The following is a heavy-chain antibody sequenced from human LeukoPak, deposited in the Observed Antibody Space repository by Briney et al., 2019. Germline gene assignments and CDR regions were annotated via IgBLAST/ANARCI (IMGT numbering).Heavy chain of an antibody. Sequence: TGGSLRLSCAASGFTFSTYTMNWVRQAPGKGLEYVSAISSNGGSTYYANSVKGRFTISRDNSKNTLYLQMGSLRAEDMAVYYCARGSSRKGHVYGMDVWGQGTTVTVSS. D-gene: IGHD6-6*01. CDR3: ARGSSRKGHVYGMDV. V-gene: IGHV3-64*01. CDR2: ISSNGGST. CDR1: GFTFSTYT. J-gene: IGHJ6*02.